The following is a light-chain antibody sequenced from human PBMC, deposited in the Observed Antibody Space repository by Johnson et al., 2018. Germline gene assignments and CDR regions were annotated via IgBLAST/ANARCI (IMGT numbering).Light chain of an antibody. J-gene: IGLJ1*01. CDR2: ENN. Sequence: QSVLTQPPSVSAAPGQKVTISCSGSSSNIGNNYVSWYQQLPGTAPKLLIYENNKRPSGIPDRFSGSKSGTSATLGITGLQTGDEADYYCGTWYSSPIAGNVFGTGTKVTVL. CDR3: GTWYSSPIAGNV. CDR1: SSNIGNNY. V-gene: IGLV1-51*02.